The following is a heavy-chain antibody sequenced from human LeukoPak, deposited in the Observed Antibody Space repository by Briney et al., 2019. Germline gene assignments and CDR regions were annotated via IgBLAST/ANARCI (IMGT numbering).Heavy chain of an antibody. D-gene: IGHD5-12*01. V-gene: IGHV3-30*02. CDR2: IRYDGSNK. CDR3: AKDGRRVATMYYYYYYMDV. Sequence: GGSLRLSCAASGFTFSRFVMHWVRQAPGRGLEWVAFIRYDGSNKYYADSVKGRFTISRDNSKNTLYLQMNSLRAEDTAVYYCAKDGRRVATMYYYYYYMDVWGKGTTVTISS. J-gene: IGHJ6*03. CDR1: GFTFSRFV.